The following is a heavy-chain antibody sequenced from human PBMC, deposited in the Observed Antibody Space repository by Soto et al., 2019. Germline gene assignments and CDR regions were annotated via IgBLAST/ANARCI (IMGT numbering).Heavy chain of an antibody. Sequence: QVQLVESGGGVVQPGRSLRLSCAASGFPFSSYGMHWVRQAPGKGLEWVAVISYDGSNKYYADSVKGRFTISRDNSKNTLYLQMNSLRAEDTAVYYCAKEQYSSSAGDYWGQGTLVTVSS. CDR2: ISYDGSNK. V-gene: IGHV3-30*18. J-gene: IGHJ4*02. CDR1: GFPFSSYG. CDR3: AKEQYSSSAGDY. D-gene: IGHD6-6*01.